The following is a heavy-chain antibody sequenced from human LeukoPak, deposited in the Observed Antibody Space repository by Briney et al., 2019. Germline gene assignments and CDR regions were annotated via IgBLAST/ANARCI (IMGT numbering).Heavy chain of an antibody. D-gene: IGHD2-2*01. V-gene: IGHV3-48*03. CDR2: ITTTGDRV. Sequence: HAGGSLRLSREASGFTFRNYEMNWVRQAPGKGLEWISYITTTGDRVQYADSVKGRFTISRDNAKNSLYLEMNSLRAEDTGVYFCARDTKDYWGQGSLVVVSS. CDR1: GFTFRNYE. J-gene: IGHJ4*02. CDR3: ARDTKDY.